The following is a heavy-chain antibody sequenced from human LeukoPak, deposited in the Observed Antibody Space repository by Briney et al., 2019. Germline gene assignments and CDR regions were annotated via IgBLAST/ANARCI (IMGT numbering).Heavy chain of an antibody. V-gene: IGHV3-74*01. CDR2: INSDGSTT. CDR3: AREYCSSTSCFPDV. D-gene: IGHD2-2*01. J-gene: IGHJ6*04. Sequence: GGSLRLSCAASGFTFSNYWMHWVRQAPGKGLVWVSRINSDGSTTSYADSVKGRFTISRDNAKNTLYLQMNRLRAEDTAVYYCAREYCSSTSCFPDVWAKGTTVTVSS. CDR1: GFTFSNYW.